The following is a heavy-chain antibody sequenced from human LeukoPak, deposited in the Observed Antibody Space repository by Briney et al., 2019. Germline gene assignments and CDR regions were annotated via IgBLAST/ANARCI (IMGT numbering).Heavy chain of an antibody. J-gene: IGHJ4*02. Sequence: QPGGSLRLSCAASGFTFDDYAMHWVRQAPGKGLEWVSFITGDGGSTYYADSVKDRFTISRDNSKNSLYLQMNSLRTQDTALYYCAKGYSYDSSGYYYLDYWGQGTLVTVSS. V-gene: IGHV3-43*02. CDR1: GFTFDDYA. CDR3: AKGYSYDSSGYYYLDY. D-gene: IGHD3-22*01. CDR2: ITGDGGST.